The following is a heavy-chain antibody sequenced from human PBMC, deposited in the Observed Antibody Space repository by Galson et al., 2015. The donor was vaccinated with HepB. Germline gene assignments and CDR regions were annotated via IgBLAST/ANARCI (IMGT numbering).Heavy chain of an antibody. CDR1: GFSLTNARMG. CDR2: IFSNDEK. D-gene: IGHD3-16*01. CDR3: ARTTDAGMIRFYYNYYMDV. J-gene: IGHJ6*03. V-gene: IGHV2-26*01. Sequence: PALVKPTQTLMLTCTVSGFSLTNARMGVSWIRPPPGKALEWLAHIFSNDEKSYTTSLKSRLTISKDTSKSQVVLTMTNMDPVDTATYYCARTTDAGMIRFYYNYYMDVWGKGTTVTVSS.